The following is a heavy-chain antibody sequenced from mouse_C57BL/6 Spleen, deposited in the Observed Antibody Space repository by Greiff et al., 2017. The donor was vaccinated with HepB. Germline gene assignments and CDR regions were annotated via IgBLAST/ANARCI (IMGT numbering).Heavy chain of an antibody. Sequence: VKVVESGPELVKPGASVKISCKASGYAFSSSWMNWVKQRPGKGLEWIGRIYPGDGDNNYNGKFKGKATLTADKSSSTAYMQLSSLTSEDSAVYFCARNYYGSSHYFDYWGQGTTLTVSS. J-gene: IGHJ2*01. D-gene: IGHD1-1*01. V-gene: IGHV1-82*01. CDR2: IYPGDGDN. CDR1: GYAFSSSW. CDR3: ARNYYGSSHYFDY.